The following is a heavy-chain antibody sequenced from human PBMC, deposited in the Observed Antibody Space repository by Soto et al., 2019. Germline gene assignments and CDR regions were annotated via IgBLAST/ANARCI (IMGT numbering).Heavy chain of an antibody. J-gene: IGHJ5*02. V-gene: IGHV4-34*01. CDR3: ARGPPYYDILTGYYKNWFDP. Sequence: PSETLSLTCAVYGGSFSGYYWSWIRQPPGKGLEWIGEINHSGSTNYNPSLKSRVTISVDTSKNQFSLKLSSVTAADTAVYYCARGPPYYDILTGYYKNWFDPWGQGTLVTVSS. CDR2: INHSGST. D-gene: IGHD3-9*01. CDR1: GGSFSGYY.